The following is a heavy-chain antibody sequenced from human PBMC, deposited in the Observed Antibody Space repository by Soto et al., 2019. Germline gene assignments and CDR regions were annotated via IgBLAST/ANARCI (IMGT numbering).Heavy chain of an antibody. CDR3: ARERMGYCSGGSCYSTAPLYYWFDP. D-gene: IGHD2-15*01. V-gene: IGHV6-1*01. J-gene: IGHJ5*02. CDR2: TYYRSKWYN. Sequence: SQTLSLTCAISGDSVSSNSAAWNWIRQSPSRGLEWLGRTYYRSKWYNDYAVSVKNRITINPDTSKNQFSLQLNSVTPEDTAVYYRARERMGYCSGGSCYSTAPLYYWFDPWGQGTLVTLSS. CDR1: GDSVSSNSAA.